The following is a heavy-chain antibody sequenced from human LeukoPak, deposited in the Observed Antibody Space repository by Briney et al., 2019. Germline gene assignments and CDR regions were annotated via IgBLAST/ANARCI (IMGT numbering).Heavy chain of an antibody. V-gene: IGHV3-11*04. Sequence: GGSLRLSCAASGFRFNDYYMSWIRQAPGKGLEWIGYISSSHSTIYYADSMKGRFTISRDNAENTLYLQMINQRAEDTAVYYCARLYYQLLPYFDYWGQGTLVTVAS. D-gene: IGHD3-10*01. J-gene: IGHJ4*02. CDR2: ISSSHSTI. CDR1: GFRFNDYY. CDR3: ARLYYQLLPYFDY.